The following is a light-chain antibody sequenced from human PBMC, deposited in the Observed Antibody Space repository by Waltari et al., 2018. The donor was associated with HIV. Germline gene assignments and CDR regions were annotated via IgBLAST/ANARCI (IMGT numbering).Light chain of an antibody. CDR1: GSDVGCFNL. J-gene: IGLJ2*01. Sequence: QSPLTPPASVSGSPGQSLTISWPGTGSDVGCFNLVSWYQQDPGKAPKLIIYEGSKRPSWIFNRVSGSPSGNTASLTISGLQAEDEADYYFCSYAVSSSSVIFGGGTKLTVL. CDR3: CSYAVSSSSVI. CDR2: EGS. V-gene: IGLV2-23*01.